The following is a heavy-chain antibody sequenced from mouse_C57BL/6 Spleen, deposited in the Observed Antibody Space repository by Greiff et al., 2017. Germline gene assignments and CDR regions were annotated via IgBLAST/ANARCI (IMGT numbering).Heavy chain of an antibody. CDR2: IYPGDGDT. D-gene: IGHD3-2*02. V-gene: IGHV1-82*01. Sequence: LQESGPELVKPGASVKISCKASGYAFSSSWMNWVKQRPGKGLEWIGRIYPGDGDTNYNGKFKGKATLTADKSSSTAYMQLSSLTSEDSAVDCGARETAQATVDAMDYWGQGTSVTVSS. CDR3: ARETAQATVDAMDY. CDR1: GYAFSSSW. J-gene: IGHJ4*01.